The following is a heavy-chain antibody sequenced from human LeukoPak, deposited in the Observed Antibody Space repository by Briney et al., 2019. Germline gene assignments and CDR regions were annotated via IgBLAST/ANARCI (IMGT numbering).Heavy chain of an antibody. CDR3: ARGVGSGWYEAEC. V-gene: IGHV3-20*04. D-gene: IGHD6-19*01. CDR1: GFTFDDYG. CDR2: INWNGDST. J-gene: IGHJ4*02. Sequence: GGSLRLSXAASGFTFDDYGMSWVRQAPGKGLEWVSGINWNGDSTGYADSVKGRFTISRDNAKNSLYLQMNSLRAEDTALYYCARGVGSGWYEAECWGQGTLVTVSS.